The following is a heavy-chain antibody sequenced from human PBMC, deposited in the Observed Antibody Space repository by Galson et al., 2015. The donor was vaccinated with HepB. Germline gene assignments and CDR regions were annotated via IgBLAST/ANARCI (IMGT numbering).Heavy chain of an antibody. CDR1: GFTFSSYS. CDR3: ASLGGYDSSGYYYYYYGMDV. J-gene: IGHJ6*02. Sequence: SLRLSCAAPGFTFSSYSMNWVRQAPGKGLEWVSYISSSSSTIYYADSVKGRFTISRDNAKNSLYLQMNSLRAEDTAVYYCASLGGYDSSGYYYYYYGMDVWGQGTTVTVSS. CDR2: ISSSSSTI. D-gene: IGHD3-22*01. V-gene: IGHV3-48*01.